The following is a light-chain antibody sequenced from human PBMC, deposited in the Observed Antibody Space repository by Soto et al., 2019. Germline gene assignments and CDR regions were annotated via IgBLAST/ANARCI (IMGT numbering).Light chain of an antibody. V-gene: IGKV1-12*01. J-gene: IGKJ4*01. CDR3: QQANSFPLT. Sequence: DIQMTQSPSSVSASVGDRVSITCRASQGISNWLAWYQQKPGRAPKLLIYTGTSLQSGVPSSFSVPGSGTDFTLTISSLQPEDVANYYCQQANSFPLTFGGGTKVEIK. CDR2: TGT. CDR1: QGISNW.